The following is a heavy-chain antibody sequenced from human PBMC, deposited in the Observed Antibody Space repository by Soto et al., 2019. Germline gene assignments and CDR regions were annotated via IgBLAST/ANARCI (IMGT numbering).Heavy chain of an antibody. CDR2: IYRTGST. Sequence: PSETLSLTCAVSVSSFTSNNCWTWVRQPPGQGLEWIGEIYRTGSTNYNPSLKSRVTISLDKSENQFSLKVTSLTAADTAVYYCASRDPGTSVDYWGQGTLVTVPS. D-gene: IGHD1-7*01. J-gene: IGHJ4*02. CDR1: VSSFTSNNC. CDR3: ASRDPGTSVDY. V-gene: IGHV4-4*02.